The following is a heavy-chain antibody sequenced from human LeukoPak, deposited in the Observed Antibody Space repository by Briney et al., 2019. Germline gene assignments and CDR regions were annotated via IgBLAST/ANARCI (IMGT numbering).Heavy chain of an antibody. D-gene: IGHD1-26*01. CDR3: AKDRSAARVGATPTYYFDY. CDR2: ISGSGGST. J-gene: IGHJ4*02. V-gene: IGHV3-23*01. Sequence: AGGSLRLSCAASGITFSSYAMNWVRQAPGKGLEWVSGISGSGGSTYYADSVKGRFTISRDNSKNTLYLQMNSLRVEDTAVYYCAKDRSAARVGATPTYYFDYWGQGALVTVSS. CDR1: GITFSSYA.